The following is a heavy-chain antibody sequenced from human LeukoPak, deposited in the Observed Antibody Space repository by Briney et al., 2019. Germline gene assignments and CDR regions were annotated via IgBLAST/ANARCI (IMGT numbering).Heavy chain of an antibody. CDR2: ISGSGGDT. CDR1: GFTFSSYG. Sequence: GGSLRLSCAASGFTFSSYGMSWVRQAPGKGLEWVSAISGSGGDTFYADSVKGRFTNSRDNSKNTLYLQMNSLRAEDTAVYYCAIEVTAGYFDYWGQGTLVTVSS. D-gene: IGHD4-23*01. CDR3: AIEVTAGYFDY. J-gene: IGHJ4*02. V-gene: IGHV3-23*01.